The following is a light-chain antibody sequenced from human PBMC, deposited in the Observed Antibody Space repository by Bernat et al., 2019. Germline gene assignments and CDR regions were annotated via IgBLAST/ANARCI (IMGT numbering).Light chain of an antibody. J-gene: IGKJ3*01. V-gene: IGKV1-5*03. CDR3: QHLFT. CDR2: KAS. Sequence: IQMTQSPSTLSASVGDRVTITCRASQSISSWLAWYQQKPGKAPKLLIYKASSLESGVPSRFSGSGSGTEFTLTISSLQPDDFATYYCQHLFTFGPGTKVDIK. CDR1: QSISSW.